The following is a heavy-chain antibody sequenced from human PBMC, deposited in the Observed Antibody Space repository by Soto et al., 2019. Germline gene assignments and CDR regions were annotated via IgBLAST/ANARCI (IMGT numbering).Heavy chain of an antibody. CDR3: ARDSDSSGYYYPLYYYYGMDV. J-gene: IGHJ6*02. D-gene: IGHD3-22*01. Sequence: SGTLYLTLAVSGGSISSGNWWNWVRQPPGKGLEWIGEIYHSGSTNYNPSLKSRVTISVDKSKNQFSLKLSSVTAADTAVYYCARDSDSSGYYYPLYYYYGMDVWGQGTTVT. CDR1: GGSISSGNW. CDR2: IYHSGST. V-gene: IGHV4-4*02.